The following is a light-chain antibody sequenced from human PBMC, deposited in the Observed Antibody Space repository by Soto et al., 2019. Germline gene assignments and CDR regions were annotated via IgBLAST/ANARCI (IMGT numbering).Light chain of an antibody. CDR3: QSYNTARPT. CDR2: GAS. CDR1: QSVSSN. Sequence: EIVLTHSPGTLSLSPGEIATLSCRASQSVSSNLAWYQQKPGQAPRLLIYGASTRATGIPARFSGGGSGTDFTLTISGLQPEDLATYYCQSYNTARPTFGQGTRLDIK. V-gene: IGKV3-15*01. J-gene: IGKJ5*01.